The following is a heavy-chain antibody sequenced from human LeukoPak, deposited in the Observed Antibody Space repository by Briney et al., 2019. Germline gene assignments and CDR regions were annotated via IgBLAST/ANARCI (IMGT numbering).Heavy chain of an antibody. Sequence: PSETLSLTCAVYGGSFSGYYWSWIRQPPGKGLEWIGEINHSGSTNYNPSLKSRVTISVDTSKNQFSLKLSSVTAADTAVYYCAHDIGDYYYGMDVWGQGATVTVSS. D-gene: IGHD3-9*01. CDR1: GGSFSGYY. J-gene: IGHJ6*02. V-gene: IGHV4-34*01. CDR3: AHDIGDYYYGMDV. CDR2: INHSGST.